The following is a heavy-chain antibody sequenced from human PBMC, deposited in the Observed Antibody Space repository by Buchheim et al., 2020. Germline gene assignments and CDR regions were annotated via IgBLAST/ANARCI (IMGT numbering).Heavy chain of an antibody. D-gene: IGHD2-15*01. CDR1: GGSISSGDYY. Sequence: QVQLQESGPGLVTPSQTLSLTCTVSGGSISSGDYYWSWIRQPPGKGLEWIGYIYYSGRTYYTPSLKSRVTISGYTSKNQFSLKLTSVTAADTAVYYCVRDVYCSGARCYSYGMDVWGQGTT. CDR3: VRDVYCSGARCYSYGMDV. CDR2: IYYSGRT. V-gene: IGHV4-30-4*01. J-gene: IGHJ6*02.